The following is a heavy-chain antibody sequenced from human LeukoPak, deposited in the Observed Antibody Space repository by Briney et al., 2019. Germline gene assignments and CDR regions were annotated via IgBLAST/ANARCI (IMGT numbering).Heavy chain of an antibody. V-gene: IGHV3-23*01. D-gene: IGHD6-6*01. CDR3: AKHYGSSSTNWFDP. CDR2: ISGGDGST. J-gene: IGHJ5*02. Sequence: PGGSLRLSCEASGFAFSTYAMSWVRQAPGKGLEWVSAISGGDGSTYYADSVKGRFTISRDNSKSTMYLQMNSLRAEDTAVYYCAKHYGSSSTNWFDPWGQGTLVTVSS. CDR1: GFAFSTYA.